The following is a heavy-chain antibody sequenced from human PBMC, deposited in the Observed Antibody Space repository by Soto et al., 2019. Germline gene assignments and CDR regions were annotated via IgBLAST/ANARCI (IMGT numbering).Heavy chain of an antibody. CDR1: GFTFTTAW. CDR2: IKSKTDGGTG. CDR3: AKDRGYCTNGVCYTPYYYYYYMDV. J-gene: IGHJ6*03. Sequence: PGGSLRLSCAASGFTFTTAWINWVRQAPGKGLEWVGRIKSKTDGGTGDFAAPVRGRFAISRDDSKSMVYLQMNSLKTEDTAVYYCAKDRGYCTNGVCYTPYYYYYYMDVWGKGTTVTVSS. V-gene: IGHV3-15*07. D-gene: IGHD2-8*01.